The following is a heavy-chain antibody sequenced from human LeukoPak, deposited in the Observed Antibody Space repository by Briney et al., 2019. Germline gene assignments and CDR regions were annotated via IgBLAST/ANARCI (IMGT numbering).Heavy chain of an antibody. CDR2: IYYSGST. CDR1: GGSISSSNW. CDR3: ARDMYDSSGFDY. Sequence: PSETLSLTCAVSGGSISSSNWWSWVRQPPGKGLEWIGYIYYSGSTYYNPSLKSRVTISVDTSKNQFSLKLSSVTAADTAVYYCARDMYDSSGFDYWGQGTLVTVSS. D-gene: IGHD3-22*01. V-gene: IGHV4-4*02. J-gene: IGHJ4*02.